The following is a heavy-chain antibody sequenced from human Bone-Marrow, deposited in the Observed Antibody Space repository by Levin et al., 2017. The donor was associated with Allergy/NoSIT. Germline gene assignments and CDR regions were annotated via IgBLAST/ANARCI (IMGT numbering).Heavy chain of an antibody. Sequence: GGSLRLSCAASGFTFSRFGMHWVRQAPGKGLEWVSYISRSSSHIYNAGSLRGRFTISRDNEKNVLLLQMNSLTAEDTAVYYCARELTNRVRAGGMDVWGQGTTVIVSS. D-gene: IGHD1/OR15-1a*01. V-gene: IGHV3-21*06. CDR1: GFTFSRFG. CDR3: ARELTNRVRAGGMDV. CDR2: ISRSSSHI. J-gene: IGHJ6*02.